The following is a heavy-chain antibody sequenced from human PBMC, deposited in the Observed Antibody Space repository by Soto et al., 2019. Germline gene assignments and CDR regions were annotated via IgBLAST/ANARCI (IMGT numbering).Heavy chain of an antibody. D-gene: IGHD5-18*01. CDR2: ISSSSSTI. CDR3: ARDSGYSYGPLDY. J-gene: IGHJ4*02. V-gene: IGHV3-48*01. CDR1: GFTFSSYT. Sequence: GGSLRLSCAASGFTFSSYTMNWVRQAPGKGLEWVSYISSSSSTIYYADSVKGRFTISRDNAKNSLYLQMNSLRAEDTAVYYCARDSGYSYGPLDYWGQGTLVTVSS.